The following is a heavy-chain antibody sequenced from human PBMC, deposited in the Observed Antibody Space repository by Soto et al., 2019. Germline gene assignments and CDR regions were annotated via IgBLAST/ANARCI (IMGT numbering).Heavy chain of an antibody. V-gene: IGHV1-3*01. J-gene: IGHJ6*02. CDR1: GYTFTSYA. CDR3: ASPRGYSYRFDSYYYGMDV. Sequence: ASVKVSCKASGYTFTSYAMHWVRQAPGQRLEWMGWINAGNGNTKYSQKFQGRVTITRDTSASTAYMELSSLRSEDTAVYYCASPRGYSYRFDSYYYGMDVWGQGATVTVSS. D-gene: IGHD5-18*01. CDR2: INAGNGNT.